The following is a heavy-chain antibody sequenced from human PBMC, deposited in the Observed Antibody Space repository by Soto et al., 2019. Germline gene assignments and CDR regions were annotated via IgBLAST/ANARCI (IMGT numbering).Heavy chain of an antibody. D-gene: IGHD2-2*01. CDR1: GGSISSGDYY. Sequence: QVQLQESGPGLVKPSQTLSLTCTVSGGSISSGDYYWSWIRQPPGKVLEWIGHIYYSGSTYYNPSLKSRVTISVDSSTNQFSLKLSSVTAADTAVYYCAKYQPTSTSFDPWGQGTLVTVSS. V-gene: IGHV4-30-4*01. CDR3: AKYQPTSTSFDP. CDR2: IYYSGST. J-gene: IGHJ5*02.